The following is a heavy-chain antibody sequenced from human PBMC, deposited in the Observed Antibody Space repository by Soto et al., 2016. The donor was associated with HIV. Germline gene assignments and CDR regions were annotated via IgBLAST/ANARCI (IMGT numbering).Heavy chain of an antibody. CDR2: IWYDGSNK. V-gene: IGHV3-33*01. D-gene: IGHD3-9*01. Sequence: VQLVESGGGVVQPGTSLRLSCAASGFTFSSYGMHWVRQAPGKGLEWVAVIWYDGSNKYYADSVKGRFTMSRDNSKNTLYLQMNSLRAEDTAVYYCARDSLVLRYFDWLPYDAFDIWAKGQWSPSLQ. CDR3: ARDSLVLRYFDWLPYDAFDI. CDR1: GFTFSSYG. J-gene: IGHJ3*02.